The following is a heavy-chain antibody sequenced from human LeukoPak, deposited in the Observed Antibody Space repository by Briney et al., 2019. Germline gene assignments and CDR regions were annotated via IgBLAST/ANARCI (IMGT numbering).Heavy chain of an antibody. J-gene: IGHJ5*02. CDR3: ARDPTTVVTPGWFDP. CDR1: GGTFSSYA. D-gene: IGHD4-23*01. V-gene: IGHV1-69*13. Sequence: SVKVSCKASGGTFSSYAISWVRQAPGQGLEWMGGIIPIFGTANYAQKFQGRVTITADESTSTAYMELSSLRSEDTAVYYCARDPTTVVTPGWFDPWGQGTLVTVSS. CDR2: IIPIFGTA.